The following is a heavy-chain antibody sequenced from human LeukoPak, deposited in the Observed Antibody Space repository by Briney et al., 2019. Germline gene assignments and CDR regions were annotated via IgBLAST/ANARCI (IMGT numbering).Heavy chain of an antibody. CDR2: INSDGSST. Sequence: GGSLRLSCVASGFTISTYRMHWVRQAPGEGLVWVSLINSDGSSTSYADSVKGRFTISRDNAKNSLYLQMNSLRDEDTAVYYCARDYIFAFDIWGQGTMVTVSS. CDR3: ARDYIFAFDI. V-gene: IGHV3-74*01. J-gene: IGHJ3*02. CDR1: GFTISTYR. D-gene: IGHD3-3*02.